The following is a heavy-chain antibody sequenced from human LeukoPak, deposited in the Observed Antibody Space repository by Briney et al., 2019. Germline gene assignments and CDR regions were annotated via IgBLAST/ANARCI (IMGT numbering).Heavy chain of an antibody. D-gene: IGHD3-22*01. V-gene: IGHV3-72*01. J-gene: IGHJ4*02. CDR1: GFTFSDHY. Sequence: GGSLRLSCAASGFTFSDHYMDWVRQAPGKGLEWVGRTRNKANSYTTEYAASVKGRFTISRDDSKNSLYLQMNSLKTEDTAVYYCASGGDYYDSSPPDYWGQGTLVTVSS. CDR2: TRNKANSYTT. CDR3: ASGGDYYDSSPPDY.